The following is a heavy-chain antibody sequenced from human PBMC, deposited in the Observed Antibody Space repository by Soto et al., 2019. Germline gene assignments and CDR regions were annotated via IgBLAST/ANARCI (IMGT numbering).Heavy chain of an antibody. CDR2: ISGSGGST. J-gene: IGHJ4*02. D-gene: IGHD5-12*01. CDR3: AKDMNPTNRVATTIDY. V-gene: IGHV3-23*01. CDR1: GFTFSSYA. Sequence: EVQLLESGGGLVQPGGSLRLSCAASGFTFSSYAMSWVRQAPGKGLEWVSAISGSGGSTYYADSVKGRFTISRDNSKNTLYLQMNSLRAEDTAVYYCAKDMNPTNRVATTIDYWGQGTLVTVSS.